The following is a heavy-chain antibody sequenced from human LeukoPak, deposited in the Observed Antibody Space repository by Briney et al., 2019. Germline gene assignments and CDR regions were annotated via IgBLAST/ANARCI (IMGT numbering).Heavy chain of an antibody. V-gene: IGHV3-74*01. D-gene: IGHD1-26*01. CDR1: GFTISNYW. J-gene: IGHJ4*02. CDR3: ATLLPGV. Sequence: GGSLRLSCVASGFTISNYWMHWVRQAPGKGLVWVSRINSDGSITNYADSVKGRFTISRDNAKNTMYLQMNSLRDEDTAVYYCATLLPGVWGQGTLVTVSS. CDR2: INSDGSIT.